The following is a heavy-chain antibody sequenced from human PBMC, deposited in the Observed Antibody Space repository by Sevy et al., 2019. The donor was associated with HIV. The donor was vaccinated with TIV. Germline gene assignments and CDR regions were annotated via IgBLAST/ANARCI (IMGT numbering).Heavy chain of an antibody. Sequence: GESLKISCAASGFTFSSYSMNWVRQAPGKGLEVVSYISSSFSTIYYADSMKGRFTIFRDNAKNSLYLQMNSLRDEDTALYYCARAGDGYNYSYDYWGQGTLVTVSS. D-gene: IGHD5-12*01. J-gene: IGHJ4*02. CDR3: ARAGDGYNYSYDY. V-gene: IGHV3-48*02. CDR1: GFTFSSYS. CDR2: ISSSFSTI.